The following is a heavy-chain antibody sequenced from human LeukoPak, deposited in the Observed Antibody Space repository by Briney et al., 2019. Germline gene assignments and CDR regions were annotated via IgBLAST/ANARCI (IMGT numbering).Heavy chain of an antibody. CDR3: AKDRVVIIPYYFDY. Sequence: GGALRLSCAASGFTFSSYAMSWVRQAPGKGLEWVSAISGSGGSTYYADSVKGRFTISRYNSKNTLYLQMNSLRAEDTAVYYCAKDRVVIIPYYFDYWGQGTLVTVSS. CDR2: ISGSGGST. V-gene: IGHV3-23*01. D-gene: IGHD3-3*01. J-gene: IGHJ4*02. CDR1: GFTFSSYA.